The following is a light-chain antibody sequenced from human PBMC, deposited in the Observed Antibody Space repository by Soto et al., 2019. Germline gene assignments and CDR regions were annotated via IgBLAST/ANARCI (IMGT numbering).Light chain of an antibody. CDR1: SSDIGSYNL. CDR3: CSYARSNPFWV. CDR2: EVT. V-gene: IGLV2-23*02. Sequence: QSALTQPASVSGSPGQSITISCTGTSSDIGSYNLVSWYQHHPGKAPQLIIYEVTKRPSGVSGHFSGSKSRNTASLTISGLQAEDEADYYCCSYARSNPFWVFGGGTMLTVL. J-gene: IGLJ3*02.